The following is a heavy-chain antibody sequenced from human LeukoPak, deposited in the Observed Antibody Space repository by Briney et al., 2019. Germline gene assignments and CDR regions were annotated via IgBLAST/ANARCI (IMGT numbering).Heavy chain of an antibody. Sequence: GGSLRLSCAASGFTFSSYDMHWVRQATGKGLEWVSAIGTAGDTYYPGSVKGRFTISADNAKNSLYLQMNSLRVEDTAVYYCARDHNYAFDNWGQGTLVSVSS. CDR2: IGTAGDT. J-gene: IGHJ4*02. CDR1: GFTFSSYD. V-gene: IGHV3-13*01. CDR3: ARDHNYAFDN. D-gene: IGHD5-18*01.